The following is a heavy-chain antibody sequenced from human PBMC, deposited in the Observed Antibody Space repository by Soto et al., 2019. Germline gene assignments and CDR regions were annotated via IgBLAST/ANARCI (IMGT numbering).Heavy chain of an antibody. J-gene: IGHJ4*02. D-gene: IGHD2-15*01. CDR1: GFTFSGYW. Sequence: GGSLRLSCAASGFTFSGYWMHWVRQAPGKGLVWVSRINDDGSNTNYADSVKGRFTISRDNAKNTLYLQMNSLRAEDTAIYYCARLGHDLGYCSGGTCPFGYWGQGTLVTVYS. V-gene: IGHV3-74*01. CDR2: INDDGSNT. CDR3: ARLGHDLGYCSGGTCPFGY.